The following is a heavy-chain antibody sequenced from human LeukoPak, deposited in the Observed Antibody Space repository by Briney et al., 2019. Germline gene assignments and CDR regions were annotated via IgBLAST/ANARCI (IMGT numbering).Heavy chain of an antibody. Sequence: SVKVSCKASGGTFSSYAISWVRQAPGQGLEWMGRIIPILGIANYAQKFQGRVTITADKSTSTAYMELSSLRSEDTAVYYCARVHTPSSDSSSWYPEFDPWGQGTLVTVSS. CDR3: ARVHTPSSDSSSWYPEFDP. V-gene: IGHV1-69*04. D-gene: IGHD6-13*01. CDR1: GGTFSSYA. CDR2: IIPILGIA. J-gene: IGHJ5*02.